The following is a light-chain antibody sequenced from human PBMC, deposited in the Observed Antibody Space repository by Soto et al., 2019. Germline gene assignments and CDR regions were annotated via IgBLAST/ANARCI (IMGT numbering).Light chain of an antibody. Sequence: IQITQSPATLSVSPGERATLSCRASQTIYSNVAWYQQRPGQAPRLLIYRASARATGIPARFSGSGSGTEFTLTISSLQSEDSAVYYCQQYQNLWTFGQGTKVDIK. CDR2: RAS. CDR1: QTIYSN. J-gene: IGKJ1*01. CDR3: QQYQNLWT. V-gene: IGKV3-15*01.